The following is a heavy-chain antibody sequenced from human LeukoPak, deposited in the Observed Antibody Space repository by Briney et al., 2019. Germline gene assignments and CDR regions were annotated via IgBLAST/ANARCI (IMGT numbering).Heavy chain of an antibody. J-gene: IGHJ4*02. D-gene: IGHD4-17*01. CDR1: GFTFDDYG. CDR3: ARGGGGDYDGGTFDY. V-gene: IGHV3-20*04. CDR2: INWNGGST. Sequence: GGSLRLSCAASGFTFDDYGMSWVRQAPGKGLEWVSGINWNGGSTGYADSVKGRFTISRDNAKNSLYLQMNSLRAEDTASYYCARGGGGDYDGGTFDYWGQGTLVTVSS.